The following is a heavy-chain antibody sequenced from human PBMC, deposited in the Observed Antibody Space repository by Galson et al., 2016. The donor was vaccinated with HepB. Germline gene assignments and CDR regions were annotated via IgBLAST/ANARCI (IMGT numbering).Heavy chain of an antibody. CDR3: AKRHEFCPPVGCSVDD. Sequence: SLRLSCAGSGFIFRGYGMHWVRQAPGKGLEWVAADSMDGRRKFYSDSVRGRFTISRDNSNNMLFLQMDSLRPYDTAVYYCAKRHEFCPPVGCSVDDWGQGTLVSVSS. D-gene: IGHD3-10*02. J-gene: IGHJ4*02. CDR1: GFIFRGYG. CDR2: DSMDGRRK. V-gene: IGHV3-30*18.